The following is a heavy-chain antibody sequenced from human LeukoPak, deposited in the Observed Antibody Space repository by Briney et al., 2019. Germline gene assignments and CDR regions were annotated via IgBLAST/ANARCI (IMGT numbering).Heavy chain of an antibody. Sequence: ASVKVSCKASGYTFSNYGVVWVRQAPGHGLEWMGYISAYNGKTEYGNNVQGRVTLTTDTSTSTAYLELRSLRSDDTAVYYCARERWNNGGKTFFHYSGHGPQFTVYS. CDR1: GYTFSNYG. V-gene: IGHV1-18*01. CDR2: ISAYNGKT. J-gene: IGHJ4*01. D-gene: IGHD2-8*01. CDR3: ARERWNNGGKTFFHY.